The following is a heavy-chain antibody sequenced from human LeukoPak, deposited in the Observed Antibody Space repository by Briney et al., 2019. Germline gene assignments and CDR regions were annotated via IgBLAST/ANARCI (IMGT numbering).Heavy chain of an antibody. CDR1: GGTFSSYA. V-gene: IGHV1-69*04. Sequence: ASVKVSCKASGGTFSSYAISWVRQAPGQGLEWMGRIIPILGIANYAQKFQGRVTITADKSTSTAYMELNSLRSEDTAVYYCARDYPTLGFDHWGQGTLVTVSS. CDR2: IIPILGIA. CDR3: ARDYPTLGFDH. D-gene: IGHD3-16*02. J-gene: IGHJ4*02.